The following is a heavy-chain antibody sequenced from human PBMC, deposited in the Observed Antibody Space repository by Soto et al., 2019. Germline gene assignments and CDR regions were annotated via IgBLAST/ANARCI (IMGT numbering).Heavy chain of an antibody. D-gene: IGHD3-22*01. Sequence: SETLSITCTVSGGSISSGDYYWSWIRQPPGKGLEWIGYIYYSGSTYYNPSLKSRVTISVDTSKNQFSLKLSSVTAADTAVYYCARGAKGDSSGYYYEPYFDYWGQGTLVTVSS. CDR3: ARGAKGDSSGYYYEPYFDY. CDR2: IYYSGST. CDR1: GGSISSGDYY. V-gene: IGHV4-30-4*01. J-gene: IGHJ4*02.